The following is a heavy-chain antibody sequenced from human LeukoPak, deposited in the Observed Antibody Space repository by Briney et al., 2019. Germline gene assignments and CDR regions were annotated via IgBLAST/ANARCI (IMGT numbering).Heavy chain of an antibody. CDR2: ISGSGGST. V-gene: IGHV3-23*01. D-gene: IGHD6-19*01. CDR1: GFTFSSYA. CDR3: ARVLIAGYSSGWSKAAEYFQH. J-gene: IGHJ1*01. Sequence: GGSLRLSCAASGFTFSSYAMSWVRQAPGKGLEWVSAISGSGGSTYYADSVKGRFTISRDNSKNTLYLQMNSLRAEDTAVYYCARVLIAGYSSGWSKAAEYFQHWGQGTLVTVSS.